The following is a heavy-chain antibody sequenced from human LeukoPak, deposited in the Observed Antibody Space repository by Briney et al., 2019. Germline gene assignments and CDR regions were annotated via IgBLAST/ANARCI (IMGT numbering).Heavy chain of an antibody. J-gene: IGHJ4*02. Sequence: GGSLRLSCAASGFTFSTYEMNWVRQAPGKGLEWVAVISYDGSNKYYADSVKGRFTISRDNSKNTLYLQMNSLRAEDTAVYYCARAGGSSWYGVQYYFDYWGQGTLVTVSS. CDR2: ISYDGSNK. V-gene: IGHV3-30*04. CDR3: ARAGGSSWYGVQYYFDY. D-gene: IGHD6-13*01. CDR1: GFTFSTYE.